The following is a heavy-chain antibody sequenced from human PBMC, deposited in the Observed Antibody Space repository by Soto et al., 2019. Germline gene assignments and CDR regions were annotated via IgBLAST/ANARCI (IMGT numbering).Heavy chain of an antibody. CDR3: TFPSANYYGSGPIDY. D-gene: IGHD3-10*01. J-gene: IGHJ4*02. Sequence: SVKVSYKASGGTFSSYTISWVRQAPGQGLEWMGRIIPILGIANYAQKFQGRVTITADKSTSTAYMELSSLRSEDTAVYYCTFPSANYYGSGPIDYWGQGTLVTVSS. CDR1: GGTFSSYT. CDR2: IIPILGIA. V-gene: IGHV1-69*02.